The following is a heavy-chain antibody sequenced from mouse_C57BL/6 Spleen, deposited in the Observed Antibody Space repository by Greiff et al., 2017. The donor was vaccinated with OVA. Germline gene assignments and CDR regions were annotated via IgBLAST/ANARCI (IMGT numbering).Heavy chain of an antibody. D-gene: IGHD4-1*01. CDR2: IDPENGDT. V-gene: IGHV14-4*01. Sequence: VQLQQPGAELVRPGASVKLSCKASGFNFKDDYMHWVKQRPEQGLEWIGGIDPENGDTEYASKFKGKATLTADTSSNTAYLQLSSLTSEDTAVYYCTTRTGYFDYWGQGTTLTVSS. CDR3: TTRTGYFDY. J-gene: IGHJ2*01. CDR1: GFNFKDDY.